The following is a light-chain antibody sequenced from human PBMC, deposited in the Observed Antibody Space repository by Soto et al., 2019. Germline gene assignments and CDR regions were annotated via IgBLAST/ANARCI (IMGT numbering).Light chain of an antibody. V-gene: IGKV3-11*01. CDR1: QSVSSS. CDR2: DAS. J-gene: IGKJ2*01. Sequence: EIVLTQSPATLSLSPGERATLSCRASQSVSSSLAWFQHKPGQAPRLLIYDASNRATGIPARFSGSGSGTDFTLTTSSLEPEDFAIYYCQQRSNWPRTFGQGTKLEIK. CDR3: QQRSNWPRT.